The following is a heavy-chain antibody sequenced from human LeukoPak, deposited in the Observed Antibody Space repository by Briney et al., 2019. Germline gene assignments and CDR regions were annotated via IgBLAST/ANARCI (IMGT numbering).Heavy chain of an antibody. V-gene: IGHV1-69*05. Sequence: SVKVSCKASGGTFSSYAISWVRQAPGQGLEWMGGIIPIFGTANYAQKFQDRVTMTRDTSTSTVYMELNSLRSEDTAVYYCARATWYGGNPSGAFDIWGQGTMVTVSS. CDR1: GGTFSSYA. CDR3: ARATWYGGNPSGAFDI. J-gene: IGHJ3*02. D-gene: IGHD4/OR15-4a*01. CDR2: IIPIFGTA.